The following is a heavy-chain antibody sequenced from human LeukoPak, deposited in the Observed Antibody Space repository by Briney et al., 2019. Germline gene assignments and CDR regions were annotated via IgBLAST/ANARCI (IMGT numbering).Heavy chain of an antibody. CDR3: AMRIGFDY. J-gene: IGHJ4*02. V-gene: IGHV3-23*01. Sequence: PGGSLRLSCAASGFTFSSYGMSWVRQAPGKGLEWVSAISGSGGSTYYADSVKGRFTISRDSAKNSVYLQMNSLKAEDTGIYYCAMRIGFDYWGQGTVVSVSS. CDR1: GFTFSSYG. CDR2: ISGSGGST.